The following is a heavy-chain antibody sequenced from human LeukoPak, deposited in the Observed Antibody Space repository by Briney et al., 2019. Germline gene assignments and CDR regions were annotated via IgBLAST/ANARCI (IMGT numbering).Heavy chain of an antibody. D-gene: IGHD2-21*02. J-gene: IGHJ6*02. CDR1: GFTFSSYS. CDR3: ARDPGVYCGGDCSPNYYYYGMDV. V-gene: IGHV3-21*01. CDR2: ISSSSSYI. Sequence: PGGSLRLSCAASGFTFSSYSMNWVRQAPGKGLEWVSSISSSSSYIYYADSVKGRFTISRDNAKNSLYLQMNSLRAEDTAVYYCARDPGVYCGGDCSPNYYYYGMDVWGQGTTVTVSS.